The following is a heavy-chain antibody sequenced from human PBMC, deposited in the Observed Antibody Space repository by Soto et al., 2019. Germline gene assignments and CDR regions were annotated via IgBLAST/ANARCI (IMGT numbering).Heavy chain of an antibody. V-gene: IGHV3-23*01. CDR1: GFTFSSYA. J-gene: IGHJ3*02. Sequence: PGGSLRLSCAASGFTFSSYAMSWVRQAPGKGLEWVSAISGSGGSTYYADSVKGRFTISRDNSKNTLYLQMNSLRAEDTAVYYCAKDRLGIAEASGAFDIWGQGTMVTVSS. CDR2: ISGSGGST. D-gene: IGHD6-19*01. CDR3: AKDRLGIAEASGAFDI.